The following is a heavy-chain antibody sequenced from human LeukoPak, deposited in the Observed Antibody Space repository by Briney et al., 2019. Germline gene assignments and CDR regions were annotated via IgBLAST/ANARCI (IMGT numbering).Heavy chain of an antibody. CDR1: GFTFGDYA. CDR2: ITIKAYGGTT. J-gene: IGHJ4*02. Sequence: GGSLRLSCTTSGFTFGDYAMSWFRQAPGKGLEWVGIITIKAYGGTTEYAASVKGRFTISRDDSKGIAYLQMNSLKTEDTAVYYCSRVQLIVVVTAIPYYFDYWGQGTLVTVSS. CDR3: SRVQLIVVVTAIPYYFDY. D-gene: IGHD2-21*02. V-gene: IGHV3-49*03.